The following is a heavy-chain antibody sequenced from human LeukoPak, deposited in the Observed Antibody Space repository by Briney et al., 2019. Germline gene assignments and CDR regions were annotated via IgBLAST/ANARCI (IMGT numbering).Heavy chain of an antibody. CDR2: IYPGDSDT. V-gene: IGHV5-51*01. CDR3: ARHDGVMSSVDY. CDR1: GYTFTSYW. J-gene: IGHJ4*02. Sequence: GESLKISCQGSGYTFTSYWIGWVRQMPGKGLEWMGIIYPGDSDTRYSPSFQGQVTISADKFISTAYLQWSSLKASDTAIYYCARHDGVMSSVDYWGQGTLVTVSS. D-gene: IGHD3-16*01.